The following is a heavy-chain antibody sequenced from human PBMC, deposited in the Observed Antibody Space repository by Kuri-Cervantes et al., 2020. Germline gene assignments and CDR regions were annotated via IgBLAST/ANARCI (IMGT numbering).Heavy chain of an antibody. J-gene: IGHJ4*02. V-gene: IGHV3-48*04. CDR2: VTSRGTTV. D-gene: IGHD3-16*01. CDR3: AGSRSGLF. Sequence: GESLKISCAASGFTFSSYSMNWVRQAPGMGLEWVSVVTSRGTTVSYADSVKGRFTISRDNAKNSLYLQMNSLRADDTAVYFCAGSRSGLFWGQGTLVTVSS. CDR1: GFTFSSYS.